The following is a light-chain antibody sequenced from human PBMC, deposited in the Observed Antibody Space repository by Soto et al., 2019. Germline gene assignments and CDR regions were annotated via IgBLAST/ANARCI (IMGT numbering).Light chain of an antibody. V-gene: IGLV1-44*01. CDR1: SSNIGINT. J-gene: IGLJ3*02. CDR3: LSYTSVSTLV. CDR2: TDN. Sequence: QSVLTQPPSASGTPGQRVTISCSGSSSNIGINTVNWYQQVPGTAPKLLIYTDNQRPSGVPDRFSGSKSGTSASLAISGLQSEDEAHYYCLSYTSVSTLVFGGGTKLTVL.